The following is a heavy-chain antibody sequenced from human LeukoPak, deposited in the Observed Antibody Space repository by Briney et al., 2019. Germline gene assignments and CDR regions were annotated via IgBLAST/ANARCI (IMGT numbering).Heavy chain of an antibody. J-gene: IGHJ4*02. D-gene: IGHD6-19*01. CDR2: ISAYNGNT. CDR1: GYTFTRHG. Sequence: ASVKVSCKTSGYTFTRHGISWVRQAPGQGLEWMGWISAYNGNTNYAQKLQGRVTMTTDTSTSTAYMELRSLRSDDTAVYHCATTVAGYFDYWGQGTLVTVSS. V-gene: IGHV1-18*01. CDR3: ATTVAGYFDY.